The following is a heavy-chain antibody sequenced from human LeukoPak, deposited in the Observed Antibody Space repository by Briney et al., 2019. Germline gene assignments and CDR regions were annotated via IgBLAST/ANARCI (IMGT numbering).Heavy chain of an antibody. CDR1: GYSISSGYY. J-gene: IGHJ4*02. D-gene: IGHD6-19*01. Sequence: SETLSLTCAVSGYSISSGYYWGWIRQPPGKGLEWIGSIYHSGSTYYNPSLKSRVTISVDTSKNQFSLKLSSVTAADTAVYYCARDGGVAGTRAFDYWGQGTLVTVSS. CDR3: ARDGGVAGTRAFDY. CDR2: IYHSGST. V-gene: IGHV4-38-2*02.